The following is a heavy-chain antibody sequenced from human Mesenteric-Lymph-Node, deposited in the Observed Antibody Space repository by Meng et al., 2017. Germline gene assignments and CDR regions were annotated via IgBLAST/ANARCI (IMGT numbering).Heavy chain of an antibody. CDR1: GGSISSASYY. D-gene: IGHD3-10*01. Sequence: SETLSLTCTVPGGSISSASYYWSWIRQPAGKGLEWIGRIHPSGSTKYNPSLESRVTISLDTPKNQFSLKLRSVTAADTAVYYCARGYYYGSGSPRYYFDYWGQGTLVTVSS. V-gene: IGHV4-61*02. CDR2: IHPSGST. J-gene: IGHJ4*02. CDR3: ARGYYYGSGSPRYYFDY.